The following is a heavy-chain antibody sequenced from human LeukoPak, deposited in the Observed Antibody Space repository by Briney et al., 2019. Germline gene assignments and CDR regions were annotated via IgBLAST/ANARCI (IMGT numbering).Heavy chain of an antibody. CDR1: GFTFSSYS. CDR3: ASSGSYRFDC. V-gene: IGHV3-48*02. Sequence: GGSLRLSCAAAGFTFSSYSMNWVRRAPGKGLEWVSHITASGTAMFYADSVKGRFTISRDNAKNSLYLQMNSLRDEDTAVYYCASSGSYRFDCWGQGTLVTVSS. D-gene: IGHD1-26*01. J-gene: IGHJ4*02. CDR2: ITASGTAM.